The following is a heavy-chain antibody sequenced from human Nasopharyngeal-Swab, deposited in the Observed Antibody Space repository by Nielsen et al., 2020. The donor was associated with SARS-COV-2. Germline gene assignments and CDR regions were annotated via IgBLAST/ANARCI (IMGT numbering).Heavy chain of an antibody. CDR3: ARGAFGLDHSWFDP. V-gene: IGHV1-8*02. CDR1: GYSFSSYG. CDR2: MNPKSGEV. D-gene: IGHD3/OR15-3a*01. J-gene: IGHJ5*01. Sequence: ASVKVSCKASGYSFSSYGIGWVRQAPGQGLEWMGWMNPKSGEVGYEQKFQGRVTMTRNTATATAYMELSGLRHEDTAVYYCARGAFGLDHSWFDPWGQGTLVTVSS.